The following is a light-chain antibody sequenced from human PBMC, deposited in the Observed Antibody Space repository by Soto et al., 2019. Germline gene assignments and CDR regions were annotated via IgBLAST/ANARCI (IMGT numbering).Light chain of an antibody. CDR1: SSDIVAYNF. J-gene: IGLJ2*01. V-gene: IGLV2-14*03. CDR2: DVN. Sequence: QAALTQPASVSGSPGQSITISCTGTSSDIVAYNFVSWYQQHPGKAPKLMLYDVNIRPSGVSNRFSGSKSGNTASLTISGLQAEDEADYYCTSCTTSTTMIFGGGTKLTDL. CDR3: TSCTTSTTMI.